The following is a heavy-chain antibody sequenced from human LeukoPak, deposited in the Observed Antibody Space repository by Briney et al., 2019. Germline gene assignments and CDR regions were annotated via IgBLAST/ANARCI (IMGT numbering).Heavy chain of an antibody. CDR3: ARDNVDTAASFDY. V-gene: IGHV4-61*02. CDR1: GGSISSGSYY. D-gene: IGHD5-18*01. J-gene: IGHJ4*02. CDR2: IYTSGST. Sequence: SPSETLSLTCTVSGGSISSGSYYWRWIRQPAGKGLEWIGRIYTSGSTNYNPSLKSRVTISVDTSKNQFSLKLSSVTAADTAVYYCARDNVDTAASFDYWGQGTLVTVSS.